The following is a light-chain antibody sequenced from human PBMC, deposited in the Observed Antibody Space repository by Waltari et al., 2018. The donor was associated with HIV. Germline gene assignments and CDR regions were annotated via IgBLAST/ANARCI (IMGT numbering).Light chain of an antibody. Sequence: QSVLTQPPSASGTPGQRVTISCSGGSSNNGHNHVYWYQQFPGTAPKLLIYRNNQRPSGVPDRFSGSKSGTSASLVISGLRSEDEADYYCAAWDDSLSGVFGGGTKVTVL. V-gene: IGLV1-47*01. CDR3: AAWDDSLSGV. CDR1: SSNNGHNH. CDR2: RNN. J-gene: IGLJ2*01.